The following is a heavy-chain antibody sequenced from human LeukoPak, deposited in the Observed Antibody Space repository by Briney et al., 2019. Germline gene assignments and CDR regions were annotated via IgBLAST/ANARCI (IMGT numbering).Heavy chain of an antibody. Sequence: PSETLSLTCTVSGGSISSYYWSWIRQPAGKGLEWIGRIYTSGSTNYNPSLKSRVTMSVDTSKNQFSLKLSSVTAADTAVYYCARDTRYYYDSSGYRDAFDIWGQGTMVTVSS. CDR2: IYTSGST. CDR1: GGSISSYY. V-gene: IGHV4-4*07. J-gene: IGHJ3*02. CDR3: ARDTRYYYDSSGYRDAFDI. D-gene: IGHD3-22*01.